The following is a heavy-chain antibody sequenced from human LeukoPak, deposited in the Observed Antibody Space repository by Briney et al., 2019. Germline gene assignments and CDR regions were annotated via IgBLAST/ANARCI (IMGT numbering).Heavy chain of an antibody. CDR2: ISWDGGST. V-gene: IGHV3-43*01. D-gene: IGHD2-2*01. CDR3: AKDSTFGCTSTSCSLDY. CDR1: GFTFSRFS. J-gene: IGHJ4*02. Sequence: GGSLRLSCAASGFTFSRFSMNWVRQAPGKGLEWVSLISWDGGSTYYADSVKGRFTISRDNSKNSLYLQMNSLRTEGTALYYCAKDSTFGCTSTSCSLDYWGQGTLVTVSS.